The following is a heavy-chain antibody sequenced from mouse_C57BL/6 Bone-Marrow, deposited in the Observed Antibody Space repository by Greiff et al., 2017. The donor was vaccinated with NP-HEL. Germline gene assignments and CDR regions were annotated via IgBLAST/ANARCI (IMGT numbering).Heavy chain of an antibody. CDR1: GFNIKDDY. V-gene: IGHV14-4*01. Sequence: VQLQQSGAELVRPGASVKLSCTASGFNIKDDYMHWVKQRPEQGLEWIGWIDPENGDTEYASKFQGKATITADTSYNTAYLQLSSLTSEDTAVYYCTETSFAYWGQGTLVTVSA. J-gene: IGHJ3*01. CDR2: IDPENGDT. CDR3: TETSFAY.